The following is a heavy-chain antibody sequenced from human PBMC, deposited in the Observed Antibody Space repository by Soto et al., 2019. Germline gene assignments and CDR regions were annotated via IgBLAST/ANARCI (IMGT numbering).Heavy chain of an antibody. J-gene: IGHJ5*02. CDR1: GFSFASNA. V-gene: IGHV3-23*01. CDR3: AKNFGYSYSYDRGDT. D-gene: IGHD5-18*01. Sequence: GGSLRLSCAASGFSFASNAMTWVRLTAGKGQERGSTNSGSGAMTYHADSVKGRFTVTRDNSRNTLYLQMNGLSAEDTAIYYCAKNFGYSYSYDRGDTWGQGTLVTVSS. CDR2: NSGSGAMT.